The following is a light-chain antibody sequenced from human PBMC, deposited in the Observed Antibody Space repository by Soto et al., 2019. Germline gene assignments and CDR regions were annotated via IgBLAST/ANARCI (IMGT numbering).Light chain of an antibody. Sequence: SMLPQPPATLSLSPGERATLPCRASQTVGSHLAWYLQKAGQAPRLLIYDATNTATGIPTRLSGSGSGKDFTLTNRGISPEDSADHYYQQYAFMWTYRQGT. CDR2: DAT. CDR3: QQYAFMWT. CDR1: QTVGSH. J-gene: IGKJ1*01. V-gene: IGKV3-11*01.